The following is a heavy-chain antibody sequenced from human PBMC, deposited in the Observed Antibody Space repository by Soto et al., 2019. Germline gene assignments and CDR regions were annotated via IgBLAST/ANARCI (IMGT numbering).Heavy chain of an antibody. V-gene: IGHV4-59*01. Sequence: PSETLSLTCTVSGGSISSYYWSWIRQPPGKGLEWIGYIYYSGSTNYNPSLKSRVTISVDTSKNQFSLKLSSVTAADTAVYYCARASMITFASMDSWFDPWGQGTLVTVSS. CDR1: GGSISSYY. D-gene: IGHD3-16*01. CDR2: IYYSGST. J-gene: IGHJ5*02. CDR3: ARASMITFASMDSWFDP.